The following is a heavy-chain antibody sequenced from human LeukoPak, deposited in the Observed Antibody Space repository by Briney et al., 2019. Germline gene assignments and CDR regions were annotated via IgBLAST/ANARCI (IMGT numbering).Heavy chain of an antibody. CDR2: INHSGST. Sequence: PSETLSLTCAVYGGSFSGYYWSWIRQPPGKGLEWIGEINHSGSTNYNPSLKSRVTISVDTSKNQFSLKLSSVTAADTAVYYCARRTPRSGSRSFDYWGQGTLVTVSS. CDR3: ARRTPRSGSRSFDY. D-gene: IGHD3-10*01. V-gene: IGHV4-34*01. CDR1: GGSFSGYY. J-gene: IGHJ4*02.